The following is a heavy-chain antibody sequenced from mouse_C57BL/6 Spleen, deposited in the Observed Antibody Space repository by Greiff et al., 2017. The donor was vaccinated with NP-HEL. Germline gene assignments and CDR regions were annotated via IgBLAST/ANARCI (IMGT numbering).Heavy chain of an antibody. Sequence: EVKLEESGGGLVKPGGSLKLSCAASGFTFSDYGMHWVRQAPEKGLEWVAYISSGSSTIYYADTVKGRFTISRDNAKNTLFLQMTSLRSEDTAMYYCARRRNYGYDGDYWGQGTTLTVSS. D-gene: IGHD2-2*01. CDR1: GFTFSDYG. V-gene: IGHV5-17*01. J-gene: IGHJ2*01. CDR3: ARRRNYGYDGDY. CDR2: ISSGSSTI.